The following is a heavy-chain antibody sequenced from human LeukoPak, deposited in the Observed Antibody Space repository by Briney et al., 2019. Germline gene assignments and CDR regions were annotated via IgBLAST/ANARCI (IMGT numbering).Heavy chain of an antibody. J-gene: IGHJ4*02. CDR2: IESDGRST. CDR3: ARDRFYRLGY. D-gene: IGHD2/OR15-2a*01. Sequence: GGSLRLSCEGSGFTFSTTWMHWVRLAPGKGLVWVAHIESDGRSTTYADSVKGRFTISRDNAKNTLYLQMNSLRAEDTAVYYCARDRFYRLGYWGQGTLVTVSS. V-gene: IGHV3-74*03. CDR1: GFTFSTTW.